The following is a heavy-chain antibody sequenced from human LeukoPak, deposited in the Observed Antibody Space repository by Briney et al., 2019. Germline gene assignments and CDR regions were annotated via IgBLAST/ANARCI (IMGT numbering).Heavy chain of an antibody. Sequence: GESLQIPCQGSEYSFATYWIAWLRQMPGKGLEWMGIIYPSDSDTRYSPSFQGQVTISADKSIKTAYLQWSSLKASDTAMYYCARPLQGIVGATGFDYWGQGTLVTVSS. CDR2: IYPSDSDT. D-gene: IGHD1-26*01. J-gene: IGHJ4*02. CDR1: EYSFATYW. V-gene: IGHV5-51*01. CDR3: ARPLQGIVGATGFDY.